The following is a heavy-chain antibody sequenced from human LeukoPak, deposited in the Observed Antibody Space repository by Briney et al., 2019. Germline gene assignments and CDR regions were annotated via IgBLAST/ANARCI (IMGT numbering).Heavy chain of an antibody. Sequence: GGSLRLSCAASGFTFSSYAMSWVRQAPGKGLEWVSAISGSGGSTYYADSVKGRFTISRDNSKNTLYLQMNSLRAEDTAVYYCAGYCSSTSCYGYWGQGTLVTVSS. J-gene: IGHJ4*02. CDR1: GFTFSSYA. CDR2: ISGSGGST. D-gene: IGHD2-2*01. V-gene: IGHV3-23*01. CDR3: AGYCSSTSCYGY.